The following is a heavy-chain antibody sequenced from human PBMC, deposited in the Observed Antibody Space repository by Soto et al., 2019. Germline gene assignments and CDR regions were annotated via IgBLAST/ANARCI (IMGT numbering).Heavy chain of an antibody. V-gene: IGHV1-18*01. Sequence: ASVKVSCKASGYTFTSYGISWVRQPPGQGLEWMGWISAYNGNTNYAQKLQGRVTMTTDTSTSTAYMELRSLRSDDTAVYYCATLHLGAFDPWGQGTLVIVSS. CDR2: ISAYNGNT. D-gene: IGHD3-10*01. CDR1: GYTFTSYG. CDR3: ATLHLGAFDP. J-gene: IGHJ5*02.